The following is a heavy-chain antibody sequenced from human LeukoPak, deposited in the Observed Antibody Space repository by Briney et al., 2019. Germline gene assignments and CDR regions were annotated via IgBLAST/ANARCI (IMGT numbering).Heavy chain of an antibody. CDR2: ISSNGATT. V-gene: IGHV3-64*01. Sequence: GGSLRLPCAASGLSFSNYAMHWVRQAPGKGLEFVSAISSNGATTYYANSLKGRSTIYTDSSKSTLFLQMGSLTTEDMAGYYCASPIQDSGIFRGLVYWGQGILVTVSS. J-gene: IGHJ4*02. CDR1: GLSFSNYA. D-gene: IGHD3-10*01. CDR3: ASPIQDSGIFRGLVY.